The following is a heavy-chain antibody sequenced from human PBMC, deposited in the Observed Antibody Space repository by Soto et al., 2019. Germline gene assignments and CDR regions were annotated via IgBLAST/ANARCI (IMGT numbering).Heavy chain of an antibody. CDR1: GYTFTSYS. CDR2: IDPSGGST. V-gene: IGHV1-46*01. J-gene: IGHJ5*02. D-gene: IGHD3-10*01. Sequence: QVQLVQSGAEVKSPGVSVKVSCKASGYTFTSYSMHWMRQAPGQGLEWMGIIDPSGGSTRYAQKFQGRVTMTRDTSTSTVYMELSSLISEDTAVYYCARDLWFGEGWFDPWGQGTLVTVSS. CDR3: ARDLWFGEGWFDP.